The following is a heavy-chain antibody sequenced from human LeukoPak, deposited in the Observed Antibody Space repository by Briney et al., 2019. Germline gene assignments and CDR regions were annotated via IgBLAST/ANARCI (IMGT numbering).Heavy chain of an antibody. CDR1: GGSISSYY. CDR2: IYTSGTT. Sequence: SETLSLTCTVSGGSISSYYWSWIRQPAGKGLEWIWRIYTSGTTNYNPSLKSRVTMSVDTSKNQFSLKLSSVTAADTAVYYCARDRLMAAAGQAQNYCYYGMDVRGQGTPVTVSS. D-gene: IGHD6-13*01. J-gene: IGHJ6*02. CDR3: ARDRLMAAAGQAQNYCYYGMDV. V-gene: IGHV4-4*07.